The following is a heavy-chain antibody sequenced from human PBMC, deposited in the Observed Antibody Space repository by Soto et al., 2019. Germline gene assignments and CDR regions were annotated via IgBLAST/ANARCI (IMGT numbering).Heavy chain of an antibody. CDR1: GGTFSSYT. CDR3: AREVDIVVVVAATAYMDV. CDR2: IIPILGIA. V-gene: IGHV1-69*04. D-gene: IGHD2-15*01. J-gene: IGHJ6*03. Sequence: ASVKVSCKASGGTFSSYTISWVRQAPGQGLEWMGRIIPILGIANYAQKFQGRVTITADKSTSTAYMELSSLRSEDTAVYYCAREVDIVVVVAATAYMDVWGKGPTVTV.